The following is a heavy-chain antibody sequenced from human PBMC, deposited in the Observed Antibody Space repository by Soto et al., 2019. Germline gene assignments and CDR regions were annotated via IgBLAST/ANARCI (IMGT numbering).Heavy chain of an antibody. J-gene: IGHJ4*02. CDR3: AKDQKYYDFWSAPFYFDY. CDR2: ISYDGSNK. CDR1: GFTFGSYA. Sequence: GGSLRLSCAASGFTFGSYAMHWVRQAPGKGLEWVAVISYDGSNKYYADSVKGRFTISRDNSKNTLYLQMNSLRAEDTAVYYCAKDQKYYDFWSAPFYFDYWGQGTLVTVSS. V-gene: IGHV3-30-3*01. D-gene: IGHD3-3*01.